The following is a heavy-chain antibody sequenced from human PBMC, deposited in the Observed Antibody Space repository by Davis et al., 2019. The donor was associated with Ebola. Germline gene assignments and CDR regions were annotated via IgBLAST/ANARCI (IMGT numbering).Heavy chain of an antibody. D-gene: IGHD3-10*01. CDR1: GFTFSSYA. CDR3: AKDIRITPRGMDV. Sequence: GESLKISCAASGFTFSSYAMSWVRQAPGKGLEWVSAISGSGGSTYYADSVKGRFTISRDNSKNTLYLQMNSLRAEDTAVYYCAKDIRITPRGMDVWGQGTTVTVSS. V-gene: IGHV3-23*01. CDR2: ISGSGGST. J-gene: IGHJ6*02.